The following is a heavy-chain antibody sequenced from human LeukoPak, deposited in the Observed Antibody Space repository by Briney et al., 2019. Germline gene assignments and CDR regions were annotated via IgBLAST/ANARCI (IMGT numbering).Heavy chain of an antibody. CDR1: GFTFSSYW. V-gene: IGHV3-7*01. D-gene: IGHD1-7*01. J-gene: IGHJ4*02. CDR3: ASGTSRGWNYPFDY. Sequence: GGSLRLSCAASGFTFSSYWMSWVRQAPGKGLEWVANIQRGGNEKYYVNSVKGRFTISRDNAKNSLYLQMNSLRVDDTGVYYCASGTSRGWNYPFDYWGQGTLVTVSS. CDR2: IQRGGNEK.